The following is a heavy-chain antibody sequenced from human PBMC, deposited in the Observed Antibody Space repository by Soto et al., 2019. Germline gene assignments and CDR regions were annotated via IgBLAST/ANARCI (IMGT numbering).Heavy chain of an antibody. CDR3: TKGPDIVVVPAAMIRFDY. D-gene: IGHD2-2*01. CDR2: ISGSGGST. J-gene: IGHJ4*02. CDR1: GFTFSSYA. Sequence: GGSLRLSCAASGFTFSSYAMSWVRQAPGKGLEWVSAISGSGGSTYYADSVKGRFTISRDNSKNTLYLQMNSLRAEDTAVYYCTKGPDIVVVPAAMIRFDYWGQGTLVTVSS. V-gene: IGHV3-23*01.